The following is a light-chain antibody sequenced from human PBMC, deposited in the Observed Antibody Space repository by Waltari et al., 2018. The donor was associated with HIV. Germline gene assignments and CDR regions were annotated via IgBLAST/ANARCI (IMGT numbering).Light chain of an antibody. CDR2: GIN. Sequence: QSVLTQPPSVSGAPGQRVRISCTGTTFTIGAGHEVHWYQHLPGTAPKRLIFGINNRPSGVPDRFSGSKSGSSASLAITGLQAEDEADYYCQSYDNRLRGVFGGGTKVTVL. J-gene: IGLJ3*02. V-gene: IGLV1-40*01. CDR3: QSYDNRLRGV. CDR1: TFTIGAGHE.